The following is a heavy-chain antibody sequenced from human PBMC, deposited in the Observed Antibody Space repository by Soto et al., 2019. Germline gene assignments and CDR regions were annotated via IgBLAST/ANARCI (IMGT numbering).Heavy chain of an antibody. CDR1: GFTFSSYA. CDR2: ISGSGGST. CDR3: ASTERSAATVGYFDY. Sequence: EVQLLESGGGLVQPGESLRLSCAASGFTFSSYAMSWVRQAPGKGLEWVSAISGSGGSTYYADSVKGRFTISRDNSKNSRYLQMNSLRAEDTAVYFCASTERSAATVGYFDYWGQGTLVTVSS. D-gene: IGHD3-3*01. J-gene: IGHJ4*02. V-gene: IGHV3-23*01.